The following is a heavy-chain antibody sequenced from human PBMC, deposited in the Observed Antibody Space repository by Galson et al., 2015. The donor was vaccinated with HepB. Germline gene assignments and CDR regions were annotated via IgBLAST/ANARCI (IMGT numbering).Heavy chain of an antibody. CDR1: GFTFSSYW. D-gene: IGHD2-2*01. CDR2: INSDGSNT. Sequence: SLRLSCAASGFTFSSYWMHWVRQAPGKGLVWVSRINSDGSNTSYADSVKGRFTISRDNAKNTLYLQMNSLRAEDTAVYYCTRVLCSSTSCYPPADAFDIWGQGTMVTVSS. CDR3: TRVLCSSTSCYPPADAFDI. J-gene: IGHJ3*02. V-gene: IGHV3-74*01.